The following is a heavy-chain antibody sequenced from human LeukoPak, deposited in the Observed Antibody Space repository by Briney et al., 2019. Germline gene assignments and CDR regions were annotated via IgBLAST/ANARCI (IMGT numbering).Heavy chain of an antibody. Sequence: SETLSLTCSVFGDSIASLYWSWIRQAPGRRLEWLGNIYFGGGTNYNPSLQSRLTVSLDPSNNQFLLRMNSVTAADTAVYYCARHGRDKASRNQGDAFDLWGQGTMVIVSS. J-gene: IGHJ3*01. CDR2: IYFGGGT. V-gene: IGHV4-59*08. D-gene: IGHD3-16*01. CDR3: ARHGRDKASRNQGDAFDL. CDR1: GDSIASLY.